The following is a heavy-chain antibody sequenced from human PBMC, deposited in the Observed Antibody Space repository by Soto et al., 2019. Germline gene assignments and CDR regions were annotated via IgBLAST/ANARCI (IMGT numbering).Heavy chain of an antibody. CDR2: IYDSGNMY. V-gene: IGHV4-31*03. D-gene: IGHD2-15*01. CDR3: AGGFCSRGSCDWLDP. Sequence: SETLSLTCTVSGGSITSGGHYWGWIRQYPGKGLEWIGHIYDSGNMYFYNPSLKCRVTISADTSRNQFSLSLSSLTAADTAVYFCAGGFCSRGSCDWLDPWGQGSLVTVSS. J-gene: IGHJ5*02. CDR1: GGSITSGGHY.